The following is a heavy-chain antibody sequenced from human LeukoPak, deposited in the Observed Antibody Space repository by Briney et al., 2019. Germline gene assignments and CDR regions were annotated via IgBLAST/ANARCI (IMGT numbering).Heavy chain of an antibody. D-gene: IGHD3-10*01. CDR2: IYYSGST. CDR1: GGSISSSSYY. J-gene: IGHJ5*02. CDR3: ARQGAYYGSGSYPRWFDP. Sequence: PSETLSLTCTVSGGSISSSSYYWGWIRQPPGKGLEWIGSIYYSGSTYYNPSLKSRVTISVDTSKNQSSLKLSSVTAADTAVYYCARQGAYYGSGSYPRWFDPWGQGTLVTVSS. V-gene: IGHV4-39*01.